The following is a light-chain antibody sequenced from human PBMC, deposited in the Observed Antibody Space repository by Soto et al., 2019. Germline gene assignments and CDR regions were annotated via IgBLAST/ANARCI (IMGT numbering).Light chain of an antibody. Sequence: EIVMTQSPGTLSLSPGERATLSCRASQSVNSYLAWYQQKPGQAPRLLISDASDRATGIPDRFSGSGSGTDFTLTISRLEPEDFAVYYCQQYGSSPPYTFGQGTKLEIK. CDR3: QQYGSSPPYT. CDR1: QSVNSY. J-gene: IGKJ2*01. CDR2: DAS. V-gene: IGKV3-20*01.